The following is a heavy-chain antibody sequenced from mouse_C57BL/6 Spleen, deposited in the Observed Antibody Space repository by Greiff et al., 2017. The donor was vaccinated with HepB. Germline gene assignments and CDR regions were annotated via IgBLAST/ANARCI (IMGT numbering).Heavy chain of an antibody. V-gene: IGHV6-6*01. CDR3: TAGSRKKNFDY. J-gene: IGHJ2*01. CDR1: GFTFSDAW. CDR2: IRNKANNHAT. Sequence: EVQGVESGGGLVQPGGSMKLSCAASGFTFSDAWMDWVRQSPEKGLEWVAEIRNKANNHATYYAESVKGRFTISRDDSKSSVYLQMNSLRAEDTGIYYCTAGSRKKNFDYWGQGTTLTVSS. D-gene: IGHD1-1*01.